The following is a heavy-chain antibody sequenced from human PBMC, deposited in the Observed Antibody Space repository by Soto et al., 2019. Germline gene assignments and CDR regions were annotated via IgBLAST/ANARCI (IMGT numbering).Heavy chain of an antibody. V-gene: IGHV4-4*02. Sequence: QVQLQESGPGLVKPSGTLSLTCAVSSGSISSSNWWSWVRQPPGKGLEWIGEIYHSGSTNYNPSLKSRVTISVDKSKNQFSLKLSSVTAADTAVYYCATAVILLAAAGTYNWFDPWGQGTLVTVSS. J-gene: IGHJ5*02. D-gene: IGHD6-13*01. CDR2: IYHSGST. CDR3: ATAVILLAAAGTYNWFDP. CDR1: SGSISSSNW.